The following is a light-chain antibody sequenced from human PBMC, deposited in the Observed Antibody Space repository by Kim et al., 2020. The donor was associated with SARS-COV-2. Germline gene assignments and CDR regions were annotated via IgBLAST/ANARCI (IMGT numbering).Light chain of an antibody. Sequence: GQSITISCTGTSSDVGGYNYVSSYQQHPGKAPKLMIYDVSNRPSGVSNRFSGSKSGNTASLTISGLQAEDEADYYCSSYTSSSTNVFGTGTKVTVL. V-gene: IGLV2-14*03. J-gene: IGLJ1*01. CDR3: SSYTSSSTNV. CDR2: DVS. CDR1: SSDVGGYNY.